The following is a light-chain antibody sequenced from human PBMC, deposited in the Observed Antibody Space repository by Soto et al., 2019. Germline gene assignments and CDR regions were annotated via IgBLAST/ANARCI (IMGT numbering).Light chain of an antibody. CDR3: QQYGSSGT. Sequence: EIVLTKSPGTQSLSPGERATLSCRASQSVSNNYLAWYQQKPGQAPTLLIYGASNRATGVPDRFSGSGSGTDFTLTISRLEPEDFAVYYCQQYGSSGTFGQGTKVDIK. J-gene: IGKJ1*01. V-gene: IGKV3-20*01. CDR2: GAS. CDR1: QSVSNNY.